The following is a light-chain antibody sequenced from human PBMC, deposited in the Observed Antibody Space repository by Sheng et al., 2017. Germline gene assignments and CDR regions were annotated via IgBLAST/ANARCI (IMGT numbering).Light chain of an antibody. J-gene: IGKJ3*01. CDR3: QQFNGYPPFT. CDR2: DAS. CDR1: QGISSA. Sequence: AIQLTQSPSSLSASVGDRVTITCRASQGISSALAWYQQKPGKAPKLLIYDASSLETGVPSRFSGSGSGTDFTLTISSLQPEDFATYFCQQFNGYPPFTFGPGTRVDIK. V-gene: IGKV1-13*02.